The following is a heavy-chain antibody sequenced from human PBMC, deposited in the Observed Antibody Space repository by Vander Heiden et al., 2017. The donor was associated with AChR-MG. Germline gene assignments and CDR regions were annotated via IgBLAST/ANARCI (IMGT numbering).Heavy chain of an antibody. V-gene: IGHV1-69*01. J-gene: IGHJ6*02. CDR2: ISPIFGTA. CDR3: ARGKGYSSGWYVSPGAYYYYYGMDV. CDR1: GAPFSSYA. D-gene: IGHD6-19*01. Sequence: QVQLVQSGAEVKKPGSSVKVSCKAPGAPFSSYATSWVGQAPGQGLEWRGGISPIFGTANYAQKFQGRVTITADESTSTAYMELSSLRSEDTAVYYCARGKGYSSGWYVSPGAYYYYYGMDVWGQGTTVTVSS.